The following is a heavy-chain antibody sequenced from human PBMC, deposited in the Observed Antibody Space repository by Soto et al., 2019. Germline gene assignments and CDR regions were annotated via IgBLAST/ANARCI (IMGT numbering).Heavy chain of an antibody. J-gene: IGHJ5*02. Sequence: PSETLSLTCAVYGGSFSGYYWSWIRQPPGKGLEWIGEINHSGSTNYNPSLKSRVIISVDTSKNQFSLKLSSVTAADTAVYYCARGGIAAAKWFDPWGQGTLVTVSS. CDR2: INHSGST. V-gene: IGHV4-34*01. D-gene: IGHD6-13*01. CDR1: GGSFSGYY. CDR3: ARGGIAAAKWFDP.